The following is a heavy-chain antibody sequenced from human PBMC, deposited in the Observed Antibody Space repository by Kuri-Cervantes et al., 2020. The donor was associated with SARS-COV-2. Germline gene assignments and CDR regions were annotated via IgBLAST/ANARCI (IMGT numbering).Heavy chain of an antibody. CDR3: ARLEIPLVAAAYAY. D-gene: IGHD6-13*01. J-gene: IGHJ4*02. CDR2: ISAYNGNT. CDR1: GYTFTSYG. V-gene: IGHV1-18*01. Sequence: ASVKVSCKASGYTFTSYGISWVRQAPGQGLEWMGWISAYNGNTNYAQKLQGRVTMTTDTSTSTAYMELRSLRSDDTAVYYCARLEIPLVAAAYAYWGQGTLVTVSS.